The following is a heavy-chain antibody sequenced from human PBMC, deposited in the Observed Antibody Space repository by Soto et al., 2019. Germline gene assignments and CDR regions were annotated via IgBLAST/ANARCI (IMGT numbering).Heavy chain of an antibody. V-gene: IGHV1-3*01. D-gene: IGHD2-21*02. CDR3: ARYLTAMAV. CDR2: ITAGNGNT. CDR1: GYTFTSCA. Sequence: QVQLVQSGAEVKKPGASVKVSCKASGYTFTSCAIHWVRQAPGQRLEWMGWITAGNGNTKYSQKFQGRVTITRDTSASTAYMVLSRLRSEDTAVYYCARYLTAMAVWGQGTTVTVSS. J-gene: IGHJ6*02.